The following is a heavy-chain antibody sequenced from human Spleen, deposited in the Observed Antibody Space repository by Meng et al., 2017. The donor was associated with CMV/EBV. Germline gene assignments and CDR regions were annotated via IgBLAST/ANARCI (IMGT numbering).Heavy chain of an antibody. CDR3: ARDLMVAATGYYYYYGMDV. Sequence: GGSLRLSCAASGFTFSDYYMSWIRLAPGKGLEWISYITSSASTIYYADSVKGRFTISRDNAHNSLYLQMTSLRVEDTAVYYCARDLMVAATGYYYYYGMDVWGQGTTVTVSS. CDR2: ITSSASTI. J-gene: IGHJ6*02. V-gene: IGHV3-11*04. D-gene: IGHD2-15*01. CDR1: GFTFSDYY.